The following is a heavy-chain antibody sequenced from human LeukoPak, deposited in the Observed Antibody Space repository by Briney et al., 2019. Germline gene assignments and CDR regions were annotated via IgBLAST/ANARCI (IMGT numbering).Heavy chain of an antibody. J-gene: IGHJ6*02. CDR2: IIPIFGTA. CDR3: ARGRQDYCSSTSCSSNFYYYYGMDV. CDR1: GGTFSSYA. Sequence: SVKVSCKASGGTFSSYAISWVRQAPGQGLEWMGGIIPIFGTANYAQKFQGRVTITADESTSTAYMELSSLRSEDTAVYYCARGRQDYCSSTSCSSNFYYYYGMDVWGQGTTVTVSS. D-gene: IGHD2-2*01. V-gene: IGHV1-69*13.